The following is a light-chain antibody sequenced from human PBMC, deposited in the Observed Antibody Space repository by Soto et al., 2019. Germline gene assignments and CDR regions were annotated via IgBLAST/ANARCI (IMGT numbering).Light chain of an antibody. V-gene: IGKV3-20*01. Sequence: EIVMTQSPASLSVSPGETATLSCRASQSVSSNLAWYQQKPGQAPRLLIYAASNRATGIPDRFSGSGSGTDFTLTINRLEAEDSAVYYCQQYGASPPYTFGQGTKVDNK. CDR2: AAS. CDR3: QQYGASPPYT. J-gene: IGKJ2*01. CDR1: QSVSSN.